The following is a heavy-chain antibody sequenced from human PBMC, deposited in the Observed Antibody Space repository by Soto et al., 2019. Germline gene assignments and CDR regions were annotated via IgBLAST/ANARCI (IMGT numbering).Heavy chain of an antibody. D-gene: IGHD2-21*02. CDR1: GFIFRSLA. CDR2: ISGRGVDT. Sequence: GSLRLSCAASGFIFRSLAMSWVRQAPGKGLEWVSSISGRGVDTLYADSVKGRFTISRDNSRKTLYLQVNSLRAEDTAVYYCAKDQTDVTLFDYWGQGTLVTVSS. CDR3: AKDQTDVTLFDY. J-gene: IGHJ4*02. V-gene: IGHV3-23*01.